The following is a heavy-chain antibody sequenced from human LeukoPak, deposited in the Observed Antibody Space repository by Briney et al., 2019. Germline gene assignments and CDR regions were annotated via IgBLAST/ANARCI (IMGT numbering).Heavy chain of an antibody. J-gene: IGHJ6*02. CDR3: ARDRYDSSVGGMDV. D-gene: IGHD6-6*01. CDR1: GFGISTYS. Sequence: GGSLRLSCSAAGFGISTYSMNWVRQAPGKGLEWVSSISSSGKYVYYGDSVKGRLTLSRDDAKNELYLQMNSLRAEDTALYYCARDRYDSSVGGMDVWGQGTTVTVSS. V-gene: IGHV3-21*06. CDR2: ISSSGKYV.